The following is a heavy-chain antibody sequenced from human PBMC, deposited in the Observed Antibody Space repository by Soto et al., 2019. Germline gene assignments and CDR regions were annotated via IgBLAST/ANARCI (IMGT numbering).Heavy chain of an antibody. D-gene: IGHD2-15*01. CDR1: GFTFSSYG. CDR2: IWYDGSNK. V-gene: IGHV3-33*01. CDR3: ARGLVVAANVGFDY. Sequence: QVQLVESGGGVVQPGRSLRLSCAASGFTFSSYGIHWVRQAPGKGLEWVAVIWYDGSNKYYADSVKGRFTISRDNSKNTLYLQMNSLRAEDTAVYYCARGLVVAANVGFDYWGQGTLVTVSS. J-gene: IGHJ4*02.